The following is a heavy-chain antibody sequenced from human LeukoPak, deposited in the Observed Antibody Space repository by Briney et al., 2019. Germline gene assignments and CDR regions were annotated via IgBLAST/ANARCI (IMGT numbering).Heavy chain of an antibody. V-gene: IGHV4-30-4*08. CDR1: GGSISSGDYY. CDR3: ARGQLAARIVDY. Sequence: SQTLSLTCTVSGGSISSGDYYWSWIRQPPGKGLEWIGYIYCSGSTYYNPSLKSRVTISVDTSKNQFSLKLSSVTAADTAVYYCARGQLAARIVDYWGQGTLVTVSS. J-gene: IGHJ4*02. D-gene: IGHD6-6*01. CDR2: IYCSGST.